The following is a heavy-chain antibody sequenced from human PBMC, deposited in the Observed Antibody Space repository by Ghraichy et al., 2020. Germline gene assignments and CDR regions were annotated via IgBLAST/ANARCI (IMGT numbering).Heavy chain of an antibody. J-gene: IGHJ4*02. Sequence: SETLSLTCTVSGGSITSGGYYWSWIRQHPGKGLEWIGYIYYSGSTYYNPSLKSRVRISVDTSRNQFSLKLISVTAADTAVYYCARGWGGGGSSGFDYWGQGTLVTVSS. V-gene: IGHV4-31*03. D-gene: IGHD1-26*01. CDR2: IYYSGST. CDR1: GGSITSGGYY. CDR3: ARGWGGGGSSGFDY.